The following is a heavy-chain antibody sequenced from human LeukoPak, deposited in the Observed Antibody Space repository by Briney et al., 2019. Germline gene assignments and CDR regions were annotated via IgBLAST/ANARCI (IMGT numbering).Heavy chain of an antibody. Sequence: PSETLSLTCTVSGGSISSGDYYWSWIRQPPGKGLEWIGYIYYSGSTYYNPSLKSRVTISVDTSKNQFSLKLSSVTAADTAVYYCARTEVVPAAPYYFDYWGQGTLVTVSS. D-gene: IGHD2-2*01. V-gene: IGHV4-30-4*01. CDR2: IYYSGST. CDR3: ARTEVVPAAPYYFDY. CDR1: GGSISSGDYY. J-gene: IGHJ4*02.